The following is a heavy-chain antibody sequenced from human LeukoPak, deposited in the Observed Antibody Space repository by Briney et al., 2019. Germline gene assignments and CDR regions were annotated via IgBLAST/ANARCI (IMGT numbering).Heavy chain of an antibody. V-gene: IGHV3-48*03. CDR2: IDSSGTII. CDR3: ARGWFDA. J-gene: IGHJ5*02. Sequence: GGCLRLSCAASGFTFSDHEMNWVRQAPGKGLEWLSYIDSSGTIIYDADSAKGRFTISRDNAKNSLYLQLSSQRVEDTAFYYCARGWFDAWGRGTLVTVSS. CDR1: GFTFSDHE.